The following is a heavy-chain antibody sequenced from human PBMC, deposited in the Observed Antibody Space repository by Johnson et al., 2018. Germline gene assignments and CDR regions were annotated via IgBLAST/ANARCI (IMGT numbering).Heavy chain of an antibody. CDR2: ISFDGSNQ. Sequence: QVQLVESGGGVVQPGRSLRLSCTVSGFILTSYAMHWVRQAPGKGLEWVAFISFDGSNQYYADSVKGRFTISRDNLKDTGYLQLNSLRAEDTAVYYCARDKPPAYGSGRGWFDPWGQGTLVTVSS. CDR3: ARDKPPAYGSGRGWFDP. J-gene: IGHJ5*02. V-gene: IGHV3-33*05. CDR1: GFILTSYA. D-gene: IGHD3-10*01.